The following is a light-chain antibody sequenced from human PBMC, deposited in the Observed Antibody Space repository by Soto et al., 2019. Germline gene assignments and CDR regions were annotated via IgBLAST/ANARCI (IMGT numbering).Light chain of an antibody. J-gene: IGKJ1*01. V-gene: IGKV3-15*01. Sequence: DIVMTQSPATLSESPGGRVIVSCRASQDVSSHVAWYQQRPGQAPRLLINAASMRATYTPDRISVSGSGTEFTLAIRSLPSEELVVSSCQQYNKWHWTFGHGTKVEI. CDR2: AAS. CDR1: QDVSSH. CDR3: QQYNKWHWT.